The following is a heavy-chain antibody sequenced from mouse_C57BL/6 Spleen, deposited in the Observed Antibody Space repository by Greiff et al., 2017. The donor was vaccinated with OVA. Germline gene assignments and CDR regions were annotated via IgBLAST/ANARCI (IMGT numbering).Heavy chain of an antibody. CDR2: IYPGSGNT. CDR3: ATNYYGSSYGYFDV. J-gene: IGHJ1*03. D-gene: IGHD1-1*01. V-gene: IGHV1-76*01. Sequence: VQLQESGAELVRPGASVKRSCKASGYTFTDYYINWVKQRPGQGLEWIARIYPGSGNTYYNEKFKGKATLTADKSSSTAYMQRSSLTSEDSAVYCCATNYYGSSYGYFDVWGTGTTVTGSS. CDR1: GYTFTDYY.